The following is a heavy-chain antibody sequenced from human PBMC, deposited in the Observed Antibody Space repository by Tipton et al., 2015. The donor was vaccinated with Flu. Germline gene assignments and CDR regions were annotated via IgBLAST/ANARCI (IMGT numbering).Heavy chain of an antibody. J-gene: IGHJ3*02. CDR3: ARATWSSNAFDI. CDR1: GGSISSGGYY. D-gene: IGHD2-15*01. V-gene: IGHV4-61*02. Sequence: TLSLTCTVSGGSISSGGYYWSWIRQPAGKGLEWIGRIYASGSTNYNPSLRSRAAISMDTSKNLFSLKLRSVTAADTAVYFCARATWSSNAFDIWGQGTMVIVSS. CDR2: IYASGST.